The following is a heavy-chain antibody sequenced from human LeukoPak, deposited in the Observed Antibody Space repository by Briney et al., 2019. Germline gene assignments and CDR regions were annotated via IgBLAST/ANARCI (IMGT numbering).Heavy chain of an antibody. J-gene: IGHJ4*02. D-gene: IGHD1-26*01. Sequence: SETLSLTCTVSGGSVSSGCYYWSWIRQPPGKGLEWIGYIHYSGSTNYTPSLKSRVTISVDTSKNQFSLKLSSVTAADSAVYCCAREGGATFDYWGQGTLVTVSS. CDR1: GGSVSSGCYY. V-gene: IGHV4-61*01. CDR2: IHYSGST. CDR3: AREGGATFDY.